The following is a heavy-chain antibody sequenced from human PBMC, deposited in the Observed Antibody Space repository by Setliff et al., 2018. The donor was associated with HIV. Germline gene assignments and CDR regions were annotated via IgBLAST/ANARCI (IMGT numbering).Heavy chain of an antibody. D-gene: IGHD5-18*01. J-gene: IGHJ4*02. Sequence: PGGSLRLSCAASGFTFNNYAMGWVRQAPGKGLEWVSAINDRGDYIYYADFARGRFTISRDSSKNTLYLQMNSPRAEDTALYFCARDAPGYSHVLDFWGQGT. CDR3: ARDAPGYSHVLDF. CDR2: INDRGDYI. CDR1: GFTFNNYA. V-gene: IGHV3-23*01.